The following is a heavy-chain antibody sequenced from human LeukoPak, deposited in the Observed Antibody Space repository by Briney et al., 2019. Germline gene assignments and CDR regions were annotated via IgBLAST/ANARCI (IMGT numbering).Heavy chain of an antibody. CDR1: GFTFSSYW. CDR3: ARPSAVAVGYYFDY. D-gene: IGHD6-19*01. CDR2: IKQDGSEK. V-gene: IGHV3-7*01. J-gene: IGHJ4*02. Sequence: GGSLRLSCAASGFTFSSYWMSWVRQAPGKGLEWVANIKQDGSEKYYVDSVKGRFTISRDNAKNSLYLQMNSLRAEDTAVYYCARPSAVAVGYYFDYWGQGTLVTVSS.